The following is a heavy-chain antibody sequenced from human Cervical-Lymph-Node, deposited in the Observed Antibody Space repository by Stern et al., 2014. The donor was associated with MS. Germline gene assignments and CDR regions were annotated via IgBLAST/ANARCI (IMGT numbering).Heavy chain of an antibody. CDR3: ARGGAVTSSEYYFDY. CDR1: GFTFSYHA. J-gene: IGHJ4*02. V-gene: IGHV3-30*01. Sequence: VQLVESGGGLVQPGRSLRLSCAASGFTFSYHAMHWVRQAPGKGLEWVAVIGYEGSDNYYAGSVKGRFTLSRDNSKNTLYLQMNSRRAEDTAVYYCARGGAVTSSEYYFDYWGQGTLVTVSS. D-gene: IGHD4-17*01. CDR2: IGYEGSDN.